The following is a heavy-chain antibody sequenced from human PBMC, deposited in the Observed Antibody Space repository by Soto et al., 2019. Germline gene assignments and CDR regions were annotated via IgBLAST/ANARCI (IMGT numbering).Heavy chain of an antibody. V-gene: IGHV4-4*02. CDR1: GDSVNSRRW. J-gene: IGHJ3*02. Sequence: NPSETLSLTCAVSGDSVNSRRWWTWVRQPPGKGLEWIGEIFRSGTTNHNPSLKGRLTILIDKSQNQVSLTLTSVTAADTAMYYCASHYVPRGYSSFDMWGQGAMVTVSS. CDR2: IFRSGTT. CDR3: ASHYVPRGYSSFDM. D-gene: IGHD5-18*01.